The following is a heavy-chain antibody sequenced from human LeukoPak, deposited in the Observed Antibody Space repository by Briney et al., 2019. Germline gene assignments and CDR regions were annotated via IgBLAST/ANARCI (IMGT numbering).Heavy chain of an antibody. J-gene: IGHJ6*02. CDR2: IYYSGST. CDR1: GGSISSYY. CDR3: ARYPGYSSGWDYYYGMDV. Sequence: PSETLSLTCTVSGGSISSYYWSWIRQPPGKGLEWIGYIYYSGSTNYNPSLKSRVTISVDTSKNQFSLKLSSVTAAGTAVYYCARYPGYSSGWDYYYGMDVWGQGTTVTVSS. D-gene: IGHD6-19*01. V-gene: IGHV4-59*01.